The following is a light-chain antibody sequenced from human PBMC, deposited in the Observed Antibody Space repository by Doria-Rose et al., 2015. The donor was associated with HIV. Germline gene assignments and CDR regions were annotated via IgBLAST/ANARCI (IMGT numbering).Light chain of an antibody. CDR2: AAS. Sequence: TQSPSSLSASIRDRVTITCRASQSISNYLNWYQQKPAKAPKLLIYAASSLQSGVPSRFSGSGSGTDFTLTISSLQPEDFATYYCQQSYRTPVYTFGQGTKLEIK. CDR1: QSISNY. V-gene: IGKV1-39*01. J-gene: IGKJ2*01. CDR3: QQSYRTPVYT.